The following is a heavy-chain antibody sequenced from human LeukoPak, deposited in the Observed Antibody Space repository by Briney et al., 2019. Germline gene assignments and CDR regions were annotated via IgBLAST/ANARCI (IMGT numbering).Heavy chain of an antibody. J-gene: IGHJ4*02. Sequence: GSLRLSCAASGFTFSGYVMTWVRQPPGKGLQWVADISGSGGSTYYADSVKGRFSISRDNSKNTLYLQLDSLRAEDTAVYYCAKTGTPWYYFDYWGQGTLVTVSS. CDR3: AKTGTPWYYFDY. CDR1: GFTFSGYV. CDR2: ISGSGGST. D-gene: IGHD6-13*01. V-gene: IGHV3-23*01.